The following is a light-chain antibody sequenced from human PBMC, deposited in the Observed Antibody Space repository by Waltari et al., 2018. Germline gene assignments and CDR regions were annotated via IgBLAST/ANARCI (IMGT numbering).Light chain of an antibody. CDR1: RDISSA. CDR3: QQFSNFPVIA. CDR2: DAS. Sequence: AIQLTQSPSSLSAYVGDRVTITCRASRDISSALAWYQQKPGDPPKLLIYDASSLQTGVPSRFSGSRSGTDFTLTISSLQSEDSANYYCQQFSNFPVIAFGQGTRLEIK. V-gene: IGKV1D-13*01. J-gene: IGKJ5*01.